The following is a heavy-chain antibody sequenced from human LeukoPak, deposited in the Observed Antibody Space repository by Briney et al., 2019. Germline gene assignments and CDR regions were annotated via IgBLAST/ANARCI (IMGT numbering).Heavy chain of an antibody. J-gene: IGHJ4*02. D-gene: IGHD3-10*01. V-gene: IGHV1-69*04. Sequence: ASVKVSCKASGGTFSSYAISWVRQAPGQGLEWMGRIIPILGIANYAQKFQGRVTITADKSTSTAYMELSSLRSEDTAVYYCARAPSGMVRGFTYWGQGTLVTVSS. CDR1: GGTFSSYA. CDR2: IIPILGIA. CDR3: ARAPSGMVRGFTY.